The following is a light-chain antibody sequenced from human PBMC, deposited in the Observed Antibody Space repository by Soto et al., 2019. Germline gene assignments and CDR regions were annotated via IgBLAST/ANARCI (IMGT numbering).Light chain of an antibody. J-gene: IGKJ1*01. CDR3: QQYGSAPRT. Sequence: EIVLTQSPGTLSLSPGERATLSCRASQSVSSSHLAWYQQTPGQAPRLLIYGASSRATGIPDRFSGSGSGTDFTLTISRLEPEDFAVYFCQQYGSAPRTCGQGTKVEIK. V-gene: IGKV3-20*01. CDR1: QSVSSSH. CDR2: GAS.